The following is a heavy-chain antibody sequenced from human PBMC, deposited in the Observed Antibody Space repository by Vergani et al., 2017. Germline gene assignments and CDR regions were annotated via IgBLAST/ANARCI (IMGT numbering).Heavy chain of an antibody. Sequence: QVQLVQSGAEVKKPGSSVKVSCKASGGTFSSYTISWVRQAPGQGLEWMGRIIPILGIANYAQKFQGRVTITADKSTSTAYMELSSLRSEDTAVYYCAKDTTAMGPNPDAFDIWGQGTMVTVSS. D-gene: IGHD5-18*01. CDR2: IIPILGIA. CDR3: AKDTTAMGPNPDAFDI. J-gene: IGHJ3*02. CDR1: GGTFSSYT. V-gene: IGHV1-69*08.